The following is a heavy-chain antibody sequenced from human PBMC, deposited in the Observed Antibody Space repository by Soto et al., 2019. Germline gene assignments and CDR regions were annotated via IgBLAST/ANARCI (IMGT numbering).Heavy chain of an antibody. Sequence: GGSLRLSCAASGFTFSSYWMSWVRQAPGKGLEWVANIKPDGSQKRYVDTVKGRFTISRDNAKKLLYLQMNSLRADDTALYYCARGDYYDSSGPLSDAFDIWGQGTMVTVSS. CDR1: GFTFSSYW. V-gene: IGHV3-7*04. D-gene: IGHD3-22*01. J-gene: IGHJ3*02. CDR3: ARGDYYDSSGPLSDAFDI. CDR2: IKPDGSQK.